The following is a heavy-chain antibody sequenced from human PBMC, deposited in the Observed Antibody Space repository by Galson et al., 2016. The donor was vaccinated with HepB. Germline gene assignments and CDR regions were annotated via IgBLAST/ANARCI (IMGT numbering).Heavy chain of an antibody. D-gene: IGHD4-17*01. CDR3: ARALEYGSRNYYDYYAMDV. CDR1: GYRLTDYW. J-gene: IGHJ6*02. Sequence: QSGAEVKEPGESLRISCQGSGYRLTDYWITWVRQVPGKGLQWMGRIDPDDSYTNYSPSFQGHVTISVDKSINTAYPQWSTLKASDTAIYYCARALEYGSRNYYDYYAMDVWGPGTTVIVSS. CDR2: IDPDDSYT. V-gene: IGHV5-10-1*01.